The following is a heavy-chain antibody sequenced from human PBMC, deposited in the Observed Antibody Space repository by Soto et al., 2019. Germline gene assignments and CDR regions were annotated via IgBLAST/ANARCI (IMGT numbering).Heavy chain of an antibody. CDR3: ASLDSSGWSGDY. V-gene: IGHV3-33*01. Sequence: GGSLRLSCAASGFTFSSYGMHWVRQAPGKGLEWVAVIWYDGSNKYYADSVKGRFTISRDNSKNTLYLQMNSLRAEDTAVYYCASLDSSGWSGDYWGQGTLVTVPQ. J-gene: IGHJ4*02. CDR2: IWYDGSNK. CDR1: GFTFSSYG. D-gene: IGHD6-19*01.